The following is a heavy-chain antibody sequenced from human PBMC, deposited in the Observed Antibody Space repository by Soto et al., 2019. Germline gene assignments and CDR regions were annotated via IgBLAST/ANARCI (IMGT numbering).Heavy chain of an antibody. D-gene: IGHD2-15*01. CDR1: GGSISSNSYS. V-gene: IGHV4-39*01. CDR2: LYSSRDT. J-gene: IGHJ6*02. Sequence: SETLSLTCSVSGGSISSNSYSCGWIRQPPGKGLEWIGTLYSSRDTYYNPSLKSRVTISADTSQNQFSLDLTSVTATDTAVYFCARHPGYCSGGSCNGQYTLDVWGQGTTVT. CDR3: ARHPGYCSGGSCNGQYTLDV.